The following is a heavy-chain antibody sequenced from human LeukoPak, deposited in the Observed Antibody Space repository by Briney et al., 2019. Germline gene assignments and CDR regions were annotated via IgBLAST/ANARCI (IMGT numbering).Heavy chain of an antibody. CDR3: ARGVEPLAANTLAY. CDR2: LYSDGNT. D-gene: IGHD1-14*01. Sequence: PGGSLRLSCAASGVTVITNDMTWGRQGPGEGLEWGSVLYSDGNTKYADSVDGRFTISRDNSKNTLYLEMNSLSPDDTAVYYCARGVEPLAANTLAYWGQGTLVTVSS. V-gene: IGHV3-53*01. J-gene: IGHJ4*02. CDR1: GVTVITND.